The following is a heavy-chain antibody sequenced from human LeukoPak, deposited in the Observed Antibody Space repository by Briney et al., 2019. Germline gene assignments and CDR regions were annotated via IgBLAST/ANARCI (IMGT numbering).Heavy chain of an antibody. CDR3: ARDPGPSIPAWGAFDI. Sequence: GGSLRLSCAASGFTFNNYYMAWVRQAPGKGLEWVANIKPDGSDTYYVDSVKGRFTISRDNAKNSLFLQMNSLRDEDTAVYYCARDPGPSIPAWGAFDIWGQGTKVTVSS. CDR2: IKPDGSDT. V-gene: IGHV3-7*01. CDR1: GFTFNNYY. J-gene: IGHJ3*02. D-gene: IGHD2-21*01.